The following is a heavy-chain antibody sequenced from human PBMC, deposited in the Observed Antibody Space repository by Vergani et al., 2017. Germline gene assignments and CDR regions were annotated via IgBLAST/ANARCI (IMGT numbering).Heavy chain of an antibody. J-gene: IGHJ5*02. V-gene: IGHV4-39*01. CDR3: ARHSTVEWLVKLGWIDP. CDR1: GASIRSSNYY. CDR2: IYYSWST. Sequence: QLQLQESGPGLVKPSATLSLTCSVSGASIRSSNYYWGWIRQPPGKGLEWIASIYYSWSTYYNPSLKSRVTISVDTSKHRFSLKLSSVTAADTAVYFCARHSTVEWLVKLGWIDPWGQGILVTVSS. D-gene: IGHD6-19*01.